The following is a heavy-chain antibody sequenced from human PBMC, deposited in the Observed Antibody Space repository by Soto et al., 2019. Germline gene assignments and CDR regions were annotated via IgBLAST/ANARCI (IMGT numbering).Heavy chain of an antibody. CDR1: GGSVTSGNYY. D-gene: IGHD6-19*01. Sequence: QVQLQESGPGLVKHSETLSLTCTVSGGSVTSGNYYWSWIRQSPGKGLEWIGHIYYSGSTNYNPPLKSRVTMSVDTSKNQFSLKLSSVTAADTPVYYCARDIGQWLGYYYYGMDVWGQGTTVTVSS. CDR2: IYYSGST. CDR3: ARDIGQWLGYYYYGMDV. J-gene: IGHJ6*02. V-gene: IGHV4-61*01.